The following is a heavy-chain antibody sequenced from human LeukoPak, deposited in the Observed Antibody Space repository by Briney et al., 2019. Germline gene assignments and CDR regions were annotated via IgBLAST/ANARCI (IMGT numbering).Heavy chain of an antibody. CDR3: ATFAGAGGCFDY. J-gene: IGHJ4*02. Sequence: SETLSLTCTVSGGSISSYYWSWIRQPPGKGLEWIGYIYYSGSTNYNPSLKSRVTISVDTSKNQFSLKLSSVTAADTAVYYCATFAGAGGCFDYWGQGTLVTVSS. D-gene: IGHD6-19*01. CDR2: IYYSGST. V-gene: IGHV4-59*08. CDR1: GGSISSYY.